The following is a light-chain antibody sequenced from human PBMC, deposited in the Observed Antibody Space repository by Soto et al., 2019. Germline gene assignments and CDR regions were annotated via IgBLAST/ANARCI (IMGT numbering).Light chain of an antibody. V-gene: IGKV1-12*01. J-gene: IGKJ4*01. CDR2: GAS. CDR1: QGVTSG. CDR3: QQADSFPLT. Sequence: DIQVTQSPSLVSASVGDRVTITCRASQGVTSGLAWYQQKPGKAPNLLIYGASNLQSGVPSRFSGSGSGTDFTLTISSLQPEDFATYYCQQADSFPLTFGGGTKVDIK.